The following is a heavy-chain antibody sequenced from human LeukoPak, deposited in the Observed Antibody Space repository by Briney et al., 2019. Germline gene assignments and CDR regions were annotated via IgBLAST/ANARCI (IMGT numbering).Heavy chain of an antibody. V-gene: IGHV4-31*03. CDR1: GVSISSGADY. J-gene: IGHJ4*02. D-gene: IGHD5-24*01. Sequence: PSETLSLTCTVSGVSISSGADYWSWIRQHPGKGLEWIGYISYSGSTYYNPSLKTRLTISVDTSKNQFSLKLGSVTAADTAFYYCARADMATVFDFWGRGTLVTVSS. CDR2: ISYSGST. CDR3: ARADMATVFDF.